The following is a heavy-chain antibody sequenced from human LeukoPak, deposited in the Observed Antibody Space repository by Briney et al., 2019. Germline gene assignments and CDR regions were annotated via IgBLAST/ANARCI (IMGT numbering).Heavy chain of an antibody. Sequence: ASVKVSCKASGYTFTGYYMHWVRQAPGQGLEWMGWINPNSGGTNYAQKFHGRVTMTRDTSISTAYMELSRLRSDDTAVYYCARDPHYYDSSGAFDYWGQGTLVTVSS. CDR3: ARDPHYYDSSGAFDY. V-gene: IGHV1-2*02. D-gene: IGHD3-22*01. J-gene: IGHJ4*02. CDR1: GYTFTGYY. CDR2: INPNSGGT.